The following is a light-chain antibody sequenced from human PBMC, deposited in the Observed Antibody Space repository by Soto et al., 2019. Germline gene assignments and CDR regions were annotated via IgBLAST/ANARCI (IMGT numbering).Light chain of an antibody. CDR1: QSVSIN. J-gene: IGKJ4*01. Sequence: EIVMTQSPATLSVSPGERATLSCRASQSVSINLAWYQQKPGQAPRLFIYGASTRDTGIPARFSGSGSGTAVILISSSLQYADFSVSYCQQYNNWPPLTFGRGTKVEIK. CDR2: GAS. CDR3: QQYNNWPPLT. V-gene: IGKV3-15*01.